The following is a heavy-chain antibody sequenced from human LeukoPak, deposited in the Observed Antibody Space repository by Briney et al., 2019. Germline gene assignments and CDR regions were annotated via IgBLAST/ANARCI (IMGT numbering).Heavy chain of an antibody. D-gene: IGHD4-17*01. CDR3: ARDYGDYLFDY. V-gene: IGHV3-48*03. CDR2: ISSSGSTI. Sequence: PGRSLRLSCAASGFTFSSYEMNWVRQAPGKGLEWVSYISSSGSTIYYADSVKGRFTISRDNAKNSLYLQMNSLRAEDTAVYYCARDYGDYLFDYWGQGTLVTVSS. CDR1: GFTFSSYE. J-gene: IGHJ4*02.